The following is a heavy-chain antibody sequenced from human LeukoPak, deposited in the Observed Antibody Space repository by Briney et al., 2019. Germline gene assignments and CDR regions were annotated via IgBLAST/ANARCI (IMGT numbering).Heavy chain of an antibody. Sequence: QPGGSLRFSCAASGFTFSLFAMHWVRQAPGKGLEWVSAISGSGGATYHADADSVKGRFTISRDNSKNALYLEINNLRAEDTAVYYCAKDGYNYDSSGHFDYWGQGTLVTVSS. V-gene: IGHV3-23*01. CDR2: ISGSGGAT. CDR1: GFTFSLFA. CDR3: AKDGYNYDSSGHFDY. J-gene: IGHJ4*02. D-gene: IGHD3-22*01.